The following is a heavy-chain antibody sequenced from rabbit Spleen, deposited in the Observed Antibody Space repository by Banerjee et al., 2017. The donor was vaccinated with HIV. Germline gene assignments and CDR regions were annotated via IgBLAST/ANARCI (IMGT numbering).Heavy chain of an antibody. CDR2: IYDGSSGST. J-gene: IGHJ4*01. CDR3: ARGYGGGSTYGYAFNL. CDR1: GFSFSSSYW. Sequence: QEQLVESGGGLVQPEGSLTLTCTASGFSFSSSYWICWVRQAPGKGLEWIACIYDGSSGSTHYASWAKGRFTIPKTSSTTVTLQLTSLTAADTATYFCARGYGGGSTYGYAFNLWGPGTLVTVS. D-gene: IGHD6-1*01. V-gene: IGHV1S45*01.